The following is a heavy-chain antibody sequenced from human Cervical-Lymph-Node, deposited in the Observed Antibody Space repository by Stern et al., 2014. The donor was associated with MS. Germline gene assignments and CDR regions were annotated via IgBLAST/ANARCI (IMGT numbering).Heavy chain of an antibody. V-gene: IGHV3-30-3*01. D-gene: IGHD2-8*01. CDR3: ARALEWYYFDY. CDR1: GFTFSNYD. J-gene: IGHJ4*02. CDR2: ISYDVSNK. Sequence: VQLVESGGGVVQPGRSLRLSCAASGFTFSNYDMHWVRQAPGKGLEWVAVISYDVSNKYYADSVQGRFTISRDNSKNTLFLQMDSLRAEDTAVYYCARALEWYYFDYWGQGTLVTVSS.